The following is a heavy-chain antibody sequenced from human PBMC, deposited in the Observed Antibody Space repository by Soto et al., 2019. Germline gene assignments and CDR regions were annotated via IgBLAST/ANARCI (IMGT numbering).Heavy chain of an antibody. CDR3: AKGLGPRRPWLIDPFVY. V-gene: IGHV3-30*18. J-gene: IGHJ4*02. Sequence: QVQLVESGGGVVQPGRSLRVSCAASGFTFSIYAMHWVRQAPGTGLEWVAVISYDGTKTYYADSVKGRFTISRDNSKNTVYLQMNSLRDEDTAVYYCAKGLGPRRPWLIDPFVYWGKGTLVTVSP. CDR2: ISYDGTKT. CDR1: GFTFSIYA. D-gene: IGHD6-19*01.